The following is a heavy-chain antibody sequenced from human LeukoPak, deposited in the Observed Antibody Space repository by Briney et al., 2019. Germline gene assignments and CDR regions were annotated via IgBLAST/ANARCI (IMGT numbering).Heavy chain of an antibody. J-gene: IGHJ2*01. D-gene: IGHD6-13*01. CDR1: GGSIRSYY. V-gene: IGHV4-59*01. CDR3: ARVYYSNSYDYWYFDL. Sequence: SETLSLTCTVSGGSIRSYYWSWIRQPPGKELEWIGYIFYSGGANYNPSLKSRVTISVDTSKNQFSLKLTSVTAADTAVYYCARVYYSNSYDYWYFDLWGRGTLVTVSS. CDR2: IFYSGGA.